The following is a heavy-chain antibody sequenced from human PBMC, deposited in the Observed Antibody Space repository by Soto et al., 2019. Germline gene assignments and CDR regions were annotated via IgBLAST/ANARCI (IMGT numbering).Heavy chain of an antibody. J-gene: IGHJ5*02. CDR1: GYTFTGYY. CDR3: ARDGNMTTSYWFDP. V-gene: IGHV1-2*04. CDR2: INPNRGGT. Sequence: QVQLVQSGAEVKKPGASVKVSCKASGYTFTGYYMHWVRQAPGQGLEWMGWINPNRGGTNYAQKFQGWVTMTRDTSISTAYMELSRLRSDDTAVYYCARDGNMTTSYWFDPWGQGTLVTVSS. D-gene: IGHD4-17*01.